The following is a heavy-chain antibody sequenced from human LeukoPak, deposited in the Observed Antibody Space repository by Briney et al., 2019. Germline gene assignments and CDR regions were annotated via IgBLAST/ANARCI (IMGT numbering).Heavy chain of an antibody. CDR1: GYTFTFYY. CDR2: INPSAGST. Sequence: GASVKVSCKASGYTFTFYYVHWVRQAPGQGPEWMGIINPSAGSTQYAQNFQGRVTMTRDTSTSTVYMELTSLRSEDTAVYFCARDWGNTRAYSWGSYFDYWGQGTLVTVSS. D-gene: IGHD3-22*01. V-gene: IGHV1-46*01. J-gene: IGHJ4*02. CDR3: ARDWGNTRAYSWGSYFDY.